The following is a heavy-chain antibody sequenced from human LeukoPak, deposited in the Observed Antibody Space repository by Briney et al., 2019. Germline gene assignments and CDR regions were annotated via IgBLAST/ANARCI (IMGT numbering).Heavy chain of an antibody. CDR2: INPNSGGT. CDR3: ARVPDDSSHYGMDV. Sequence: SVTVSCKASGYTFTGYYMHWVRQAPGQGLEWMGWINPNSGGTNYAQKFQGRVTMTRDTSISTAYMELSRLRSDDTAVYYCARVPDDSSHYGMDVWGQGTMVTVSS. CDR1: GYTFTGYY. J-gene: IGHJ6*02. D-gene: IGHD3-22*01. V-gene: IGHV1-2*02.